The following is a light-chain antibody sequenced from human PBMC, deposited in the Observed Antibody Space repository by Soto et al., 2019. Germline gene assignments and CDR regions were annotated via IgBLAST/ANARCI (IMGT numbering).Light chain of an antibody. CDR2: GTS. Sequence: ETVLTQSPGTLSLSPGERATLSCRASQSVSTSNLAWYQQRPGQAPRLLIYGTSSGATGIPDRFSGSGSGTDFTLTISRLEPEDFAVYYCQQFDYSLWTFGQGTKVEIK. CDR3: QQFDYSLWT. CDR1: QSVSTSN. J-gene: IGKJ1*01. V-gene: IGKV3-20*01.